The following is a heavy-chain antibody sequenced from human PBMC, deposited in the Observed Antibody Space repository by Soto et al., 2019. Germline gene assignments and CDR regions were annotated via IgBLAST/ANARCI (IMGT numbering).Heavy chain of an antibody. J-gene: IGHJ4*02. V-gene: IGHV3-48*04. Sequence: EVQLVESGGGLVQPGGSLRLSCVASGFDFNRYSMNWVRQAPGKGLEWISYINSGRTSVFYADSVRGRFTISRDNAKNSLYLQMNSMRADDTAVYYCTSSTSPDAYWGQGTLVTVSS. D-gene: IGHD2-2*01. CDR3: TSSTSPDAY. CDR2: INSGRTSV. CDR1: GFDFNRYS.